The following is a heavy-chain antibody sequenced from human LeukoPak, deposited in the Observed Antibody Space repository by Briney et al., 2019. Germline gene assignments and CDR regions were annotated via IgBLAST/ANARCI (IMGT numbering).Heavy chain of an antibody. Sequence: SETLSLTCTVSGGSISSGDYYWGWIRQPPGKGLEWIGYIYYSGSTYYNSSLKSRLTISVDTSKNQLSLKLSSVTAADTAIYHCARAVVRAAMPSYYYGLDVWGQGTTVTVSS. CDR1: GGSISSGDYY. CDR2: IYYSGST. CDR3: ARAVVRAAMPSYYYGLDV. J-gene: IGHJ6*02. V-gene: IGHV4-30-4*01. D-gene: IGHD2-2*01.